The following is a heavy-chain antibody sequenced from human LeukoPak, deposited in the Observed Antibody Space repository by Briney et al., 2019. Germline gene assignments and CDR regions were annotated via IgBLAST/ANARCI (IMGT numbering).Heavy chain of an antibody. Sequence: SETLSLTCTVSGYSISSGYYWGWIRQPPGKGLEWIGTIYQSGSTYFNPSLKSRVTISVDTSKNQFSLKLSSVAAADTAVYYCARTYYYGSGSYYDSRDAFDIWGQGTMVTISS. CDR1: GYSISSGYY. D-gene: IGHD3-10*01. CDR2: IYQSGST. J-gene: IGHJ3*02. CDR3: ARTYYYGSGSYYDSRDAFDI. V-gene: IGHV4-38-2*02.